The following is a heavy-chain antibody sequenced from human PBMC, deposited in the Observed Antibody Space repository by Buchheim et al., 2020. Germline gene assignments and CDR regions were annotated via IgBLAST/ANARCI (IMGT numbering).Heavy chain of an antibody. J-gene: IGHJ6*02. D-gene: IGHD2-21*02. CDR2: IYYSGST. V-gene: IGHV4-59*01. Sequence: QVQLQESGPGLVKPSETLSLTCTVSGGSISSYYWSWIRQPPGKGLEWIGYIYYSGSTNYNPSLTSRVTISVDTSQNQFSLKLSSVTAADTAVYYCARGQHIVVVTATSNYGMDVWGQGTT. CDR3: ARGQHIVVVTATSNYGMDV. CDR1: GGSISSYY.